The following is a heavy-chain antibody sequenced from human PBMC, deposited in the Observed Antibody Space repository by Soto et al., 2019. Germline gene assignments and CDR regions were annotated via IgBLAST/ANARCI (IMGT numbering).Heavy chain of an antibody. D-gene: IGHD3-22*01. V-gene: IGHV3-33*01. CDR3: ARDWDRYYYDSSGYYFTNYYGLDG. J-gene: IGHJ6*02. CDR2: IWYDGSDK. CDR1: GFIFSNYG. Sequence: GGSLRLSCAASGFIFSNYGMHWVRQAPGKGLEWVAVIWYDGSDKYYADSVKGRFTISRDNSKNTLYLQVNSLRAEDTAVYYCARDWDRYYYDSSGYYFTNYYGLDGWGQGTTVTVAS.